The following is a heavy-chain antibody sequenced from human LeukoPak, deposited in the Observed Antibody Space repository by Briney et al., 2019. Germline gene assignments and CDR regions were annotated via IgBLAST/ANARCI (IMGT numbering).Heavy chain of an antibody. CDR1: GGSITTDNYY. D-gene: IGHD3-10*01. CDR3: ARDQASITMAHYMDV. V-gene: IGHV4-39*07. Sequence: SETLSLTCTVSGGSITTDNYYWDWIRQSPGRGLEWIGSLYYGGSTYYNPSLKSRVTISVDTSKNQFSLKLSSVTAADTAVYYCARDQASITMAHYMDVWGKGTTVTASS. CDR2: LYYGGST. J-gene: IGHJ6*03.